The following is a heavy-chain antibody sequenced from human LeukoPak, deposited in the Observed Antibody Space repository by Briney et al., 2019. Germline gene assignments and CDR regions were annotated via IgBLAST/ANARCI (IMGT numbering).Heavy chain of an antibody. Sequence: SETLSLTCTVSGGSISSSSYYWGWIRQPPGKGLEWIGSIYYSGSTYYNPSLKSRVTISVDTSKNQFSLKLSSVTAADTAVYYCARDPPLWFGELSVLSWYWGQGTLVTVSS. CDR1: GGSISSSSYY. D-gene: IGHD3-10*01. CDR3: ARDPPLWFGELSVLSWY. CDR2: IYYSGST. V-gene: IGHV4-39*07. J-gene: IGHJ4*02.